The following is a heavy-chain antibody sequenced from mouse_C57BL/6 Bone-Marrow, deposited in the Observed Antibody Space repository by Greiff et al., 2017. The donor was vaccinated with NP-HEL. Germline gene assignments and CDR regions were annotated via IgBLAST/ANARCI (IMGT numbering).Heavy chain of an antibody. CDR2: IDPEDGET. V-gene: IGHV14-2*01. CDR1: GFNIKDYY. J-gene: IGHJ3*01. D-gene: IGHD1-1*01. CDR3: AIITTVVARRFAY. Sequence: EVKLVESGAELVKPGASVKLSCTASGFNIKDYYMHWVKQRPEQGLEWIGRIDPEDGETKYAPKFQGKATITADTSSNTAYLQLSSLTSEDTAVYYCAIITTVVARRFAYWGQGTLVTVSA.